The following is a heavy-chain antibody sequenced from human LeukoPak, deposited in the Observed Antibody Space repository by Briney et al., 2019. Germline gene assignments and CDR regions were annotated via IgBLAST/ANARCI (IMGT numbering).Heavy chain of an antibody. V-gene: IGHV3-20*01. CDR1: GFTFDDYG. CDR3: ARGSRADYVWGSYRPNWFDP. Sequence: PGGSLRLSCAASGFTFDDYGMSWVRQAPGKGLEWVSGINWNGGSTGYADSVKGRFTISRDNAKNSLYLQMNSLRAEDTALYHCARGSRADYVWGSYRPNWFDPWGQGTLVTVSS. D-gene: IGHD3-16*02. CDR2: INWNGGST. J-gene: IGHJ5*02.